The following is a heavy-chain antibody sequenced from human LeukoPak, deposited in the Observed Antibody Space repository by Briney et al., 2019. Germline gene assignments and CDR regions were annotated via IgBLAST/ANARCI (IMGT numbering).Heavy chain of an antibody. CDR3: ARERVDYDILTGLFDY. J-gene: IGHJ4*02. CDR1: GGSFSGYY. D-gene: IGHD3-9*01. V-gene: IGHV4-34*01. Sequence: SETLSLTCAVYGGSFSGYYWSWIRQPPGKGLEWIGEINHSGSTNYNPSLKSRVTISVDTSKNQFSLKLSSVTAADTAVYYCARERVDYDILTGLFDYWGQGTLVTVSS. CDR2: INHSGST.